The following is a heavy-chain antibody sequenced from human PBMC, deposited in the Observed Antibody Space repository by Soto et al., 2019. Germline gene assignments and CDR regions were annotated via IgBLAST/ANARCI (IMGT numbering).Heavy chain of an antibody. V-gene: IGHV1-18*01. Sequence: GPSVKVSCKASGYTFTSYGISWVRQAPGQGLEWMGWISAYNGNTNYAQKLQGRVTMTTDTSTSTAYMELRSLRSDDTAVYYCARDRYYDFWSGYSLNYYYYGMDVWGQGTTVTVSS. D-gene: IGHD3-3*01. J-gene: IGHJ6*02. CDR1: GYTFTSYG. CDR2: ISAYNGNT. CDR3: ARDRYYDFWSGYSLNYYYYGMDV.